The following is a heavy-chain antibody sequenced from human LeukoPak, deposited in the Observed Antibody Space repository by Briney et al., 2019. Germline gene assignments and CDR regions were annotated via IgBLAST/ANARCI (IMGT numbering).Heavy chain of an antibody. V-gene: IGHV5-51*01. Sequence: GESLQISCQGSGNSFTSYWIGWVRQLPGKGLEWMGIIYPGDSDTRYSPSFQGQVTISADKSISTAYLQWSSLKASDTAMYYCARQVTYCSGGSCYWAHIDYWGQGTLVTVSS. CDR1: GNSFTSYW. D-gene: IGHD2-15*01. CDR2: IYPGDSDT. CDR3: ARQVTYCSGGSCYWAHIDY. J-gene: IGHJ4*02.